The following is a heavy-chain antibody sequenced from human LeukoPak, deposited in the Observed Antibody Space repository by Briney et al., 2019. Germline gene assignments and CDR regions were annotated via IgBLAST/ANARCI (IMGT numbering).Heavy chain of an antibody. CDR3: ARDRVVVAATALDY. J-gene: IGHJ4*02. Sequence: GGSLRLSCAASGFTFSSYGMHWVRQAPGKGLEWVAVIWYDGSNKYYADSVKGRFTISRDNSKNTLYLQMNSLRAEDTAAYYCARDRVVVAATALDYWGQGTLVTVSS. D-gene: IGHD2-15*01. V-gene: IGHV3-33*01. CDR2: IWYDGSNK. CDR1: GFTFSSYG.